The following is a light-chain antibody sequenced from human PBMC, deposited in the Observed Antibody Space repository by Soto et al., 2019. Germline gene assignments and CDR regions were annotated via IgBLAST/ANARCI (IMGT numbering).Light chain of an antibody. CDR1: QSVSSSY. V-gene: IGKV3-20*01. CDR3: LQTTQFPIT. J-gene: IGKJ5*01. CDR2: GAS. Sequence: EIVLTQSPGTLSLSPGERATLSCRASQSVSSSYLAWYQHKPGQAPRLPIYGASTRATGIPGRFSGSGAGTDFTLKISRVEVEDVGVYYCLQTTQFPITFGQGTRLEIK.